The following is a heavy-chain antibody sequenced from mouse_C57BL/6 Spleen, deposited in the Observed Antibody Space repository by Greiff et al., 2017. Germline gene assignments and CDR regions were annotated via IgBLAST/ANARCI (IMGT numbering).Heavy chain of an antibody. CDR3: ARPFYYDYDEWYFDV. Sequence: QVQLQQPGTELVKPGASVKLSCKASGYTFTSYWMHWVKQRPGQGLEWIGNINPSNGGTNYNEKFKSKATLTVDNSSSTAYMQLSSLTSGDSAVYYCARPFYYDYDEWYFDVWGTGTTVTVSS. J-gene: IGHJ1*03. V-gene: IGHV1-53*01. CDR2: INPSNGGT. CDR1: GYTFTSYW. D-gene: IGHD2-4*01.